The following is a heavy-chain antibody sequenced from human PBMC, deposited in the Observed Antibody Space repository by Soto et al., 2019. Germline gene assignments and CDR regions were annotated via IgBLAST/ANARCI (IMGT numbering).Heavy chain of an antibody. J-gene: IGHJ4*02. Sequence: QLQLQESGPGLVKPSETLSLNCTVSGGSISSSSDYWGWIRQPPGKGLQWIGSIYFTGNTYYNPSLNSRVTISVDTTKNQFSLKLSSVTAADTAVYSCAKDWLGRADYWGQGTLVTVSS. CDR2: IYFTGNT. V-gene: IGHV4-39*01. CDR1: GGSISSSSDY. D-gene: IGHD6-19*01. CDR3: AKDWLGRADY.